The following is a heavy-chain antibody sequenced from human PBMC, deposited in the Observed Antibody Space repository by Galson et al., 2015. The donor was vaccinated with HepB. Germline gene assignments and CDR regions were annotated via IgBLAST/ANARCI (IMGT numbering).Heavy chain of an antibody. CDR3: AKSHWYSSSPNMFDY. CDR2: ISGSGGST. CDR1: GFTFSSYA. J-gene: IGHJ4*02. Sequence: SLRLSCAASGFTFSSYAMSWVRQAPGKGLEWVSAISGSGGSTYYADSVKGRFTISRDNSKNTLYLQMNSLRAEDTAVYYCAKSHWYSSSPNMFDYWGQGTLVTVSS. D-gene: IGHD6-13*01. V-gene: IGHV3-23*01.